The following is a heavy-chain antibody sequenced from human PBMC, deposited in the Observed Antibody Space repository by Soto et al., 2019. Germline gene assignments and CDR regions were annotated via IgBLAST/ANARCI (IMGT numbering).Heavy chain of an antibody. CDR1: GFTFSSYA. J-gene: IGHJ6*02. Sequence: PGGSLRLSCAASGFTFSSYAMHWVRQAPGKGLEWVAVISYDGSNKYYADSVKGRFTISRDNSKNTLYLQMNSLRAEDTAVYYCARGFPLRYFDWSRPYYYYYGMDVWGQGTTVTVSS. V-gene: IGHV3-30-3*01. CDR2: ISYDGSNK. CDR3: ARGFPLRYFDWSRPYYYYYGMDV. D-gene: IGHD3-9*01.